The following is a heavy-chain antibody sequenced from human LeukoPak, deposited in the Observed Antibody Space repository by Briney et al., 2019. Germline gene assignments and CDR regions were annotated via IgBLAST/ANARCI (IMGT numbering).Heavy chain of an antibody. J-gene: IGHJ4*02. CDR2: IRYDGSNK. CDR1: GFTFSSYG. Sequence: GGSLRLSCAASGFTFSSYGMHWVRQAPGKGLEWVAFIRYDGSNKYYADSVKGRFTISRDNSKNTLHLQMTSLRVEDTAVYYCATLGRRGSNWEFDYWGQGTLVTVSS. V-gene: IGHV3-30*02. CDR3: ATLGRRGSNWEFDY. D-gene: IGHD6-13*01.